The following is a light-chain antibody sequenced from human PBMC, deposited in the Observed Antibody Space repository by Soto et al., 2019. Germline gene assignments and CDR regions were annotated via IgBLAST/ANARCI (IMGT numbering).Light chain of an antibody. J-gene: IGKJ5*01. V-gene: IGKV1-9*01. CDR3: QQSYSTPQT. Sequence: DIQLTQSPSFLSASVGDRVTITCRASQGISSYLAWFQQKPGRAPNLLIYGASTLQSGVPSRFSGSGSGTDFTLTISNLQPEDFATYYCQQSYSTPQTFGQGTRLEIK. CDR1: QGISSY. CDR2: GAS.